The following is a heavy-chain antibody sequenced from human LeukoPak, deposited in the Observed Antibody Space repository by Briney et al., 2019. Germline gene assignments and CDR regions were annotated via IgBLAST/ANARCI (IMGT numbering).Heavy chain of an antibody. V-gene: IGHV3-23*01. J-gene: IGHJ3*02. D-gene: IGHD2-21*01. CDR2: ISGSGGST. CDR1: GFTFSSYA. CDR3: AKAHIVVVIENAFDI. Sequence: GGSLRLSCAAPGFTFSSYAMSWVRQAPGKGLEWVSAISGSGGSTYYADSVKGRFTISRDNSKNTLYLQMNSLRAEDTAVYYCAKAHIVVVIENAFDIWGQGTMVTVSS.